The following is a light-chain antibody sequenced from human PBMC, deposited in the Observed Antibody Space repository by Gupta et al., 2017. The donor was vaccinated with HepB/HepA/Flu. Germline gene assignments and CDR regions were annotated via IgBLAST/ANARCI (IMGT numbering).Light chain of an antibody. CDR1: QSVSNN. CDR3: QQYNNWPLLLT. J-gene: IGKJ4*01. CDR2: ATS. Sequence: EIVMTQSPATLSVSPGERATLSCRASQSVSNNLAWYQQKPGQPPRLLIYATSTRATGIPVRFSGSGSGTEFTLTISSLQSEDFAVYYCQQYNNWPLLLTFGGGTKVEIK. V-gene: IGKV3-15*01.